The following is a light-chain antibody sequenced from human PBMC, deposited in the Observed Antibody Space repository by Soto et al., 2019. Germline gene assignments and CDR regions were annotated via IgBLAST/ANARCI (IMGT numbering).Light chain of an antibody. CDR3: QQYGSSQPP. Sequence: EIVLTQSPGTLSLSPGERATLSCRASQSVSSSYLAWYQQKPGQAPRLLIYGASSRATGIPERFSGSGSGTELTLTISRLEPEDFQVYYCQQYGSSQPPVGPGTKVDIK. V-gene: IGKV3-20*01. CDR1: QSVSSSY. CDR2: GAS. J-gene: IGKJ3*01.